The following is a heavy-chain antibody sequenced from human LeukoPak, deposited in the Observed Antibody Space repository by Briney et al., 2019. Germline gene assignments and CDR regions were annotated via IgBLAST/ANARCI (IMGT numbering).Heavy chain of an antibody. CDR1: GFAFNTYS. Sequence: GGSLRLSCAASGFAFNTYSMNWVRQAPGKGLEWVSAISGSGGSTYYADSVKGRFTISRDNSKNTLYLQMNSLRAEDTAVYYCAKESNYYGSGSYYDYWGQGTLVTVSS. CDR3: AKESNYYGSGSYYDY. V-gene: IGHV3-23*01. J-gene: IGHJ4*02. D-gene: IGHD3-10*01. CDR2: ISGSGGST.